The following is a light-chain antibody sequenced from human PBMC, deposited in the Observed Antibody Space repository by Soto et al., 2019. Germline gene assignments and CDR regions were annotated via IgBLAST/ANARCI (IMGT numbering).Light chain of an antibody. CDR2: GAS. CDR3: QQYASSPLT. V-gene: IGKV3-20*01. CDR1: QSVCKSY. Sequence: EIVLTQSPDTLYLSTGERVTLSCKASQSVCKSYLAWYLQKPGQAPRLLIYGASSRATDIPDRFSGYESGTEYTLTISRLDPEDFAVYYCQQYASSPLTFGGGTKVEIK. J-gene: IGKJ4*01.